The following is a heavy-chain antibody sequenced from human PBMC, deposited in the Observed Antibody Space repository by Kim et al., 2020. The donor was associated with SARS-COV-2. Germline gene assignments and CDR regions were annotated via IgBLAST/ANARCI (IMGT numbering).Heavy chain of an antibody. Sequence: GGSLRLSCAASELTFSSYAMSWVRQAPGKGLEWVSTISGSTVSTYYADSVKGRFTISRDNSKNTLYLQMNSLRAEDTALYYCAKDLTPVIKTYCYFDLWG. D-gene: IGHD4-4*01. CDR2: ISGSTVST. CDR1: ELTFSSYA. CDR3: AKDLTPVIKTYCYFDL. J-gene: IGHJ2*01. V-gene: IGHV3-23*01.